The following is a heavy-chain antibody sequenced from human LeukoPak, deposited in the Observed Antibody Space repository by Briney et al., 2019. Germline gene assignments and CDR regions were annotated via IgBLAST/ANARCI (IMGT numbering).Heavy chain of an antibody. CDR3: ARGMIPDDY. CDR2: MNPNSGNT. J-gene: IGHJ4*02. D-gene: IGHD3-22*01. CDR1: GYTFTSYY. V-gene: IGHV1-8*02. Sequence: ASVKVSCKASGYTFTSYYMHWVRQAPGQGLEWMGWMNPNSGNTGYAQKFQGRVTMTRNTSISTAYMELSSLRSEDTAVYYCARGMIPDDYWGQGTLVTVSS.